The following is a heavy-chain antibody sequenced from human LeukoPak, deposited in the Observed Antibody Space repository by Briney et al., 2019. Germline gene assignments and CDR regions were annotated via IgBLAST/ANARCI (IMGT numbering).Heavy chain of an antibody. CDR1: GGSFSGYY. CDR2: INHSGST. D-gene: IGHD5-12*01. J-gene: IGHJ5*02. CDR3: ARDAPGDIVATIGFDP. Sequence: PSETLSLTCAVYGGSFSGYYWSWIRQPPGKGLEWIGEINHSGSTNYNPSLKSRVTMSVDTSKNQFSLKLSSVTAADTAVYYCARDAPGDIVATIGFDPWGQGTLVTVSS. V-gene: IGHV4-34*01.